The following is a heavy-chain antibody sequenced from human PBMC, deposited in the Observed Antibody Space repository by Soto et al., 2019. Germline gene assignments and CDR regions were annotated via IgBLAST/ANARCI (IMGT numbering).Heavy chain of an antibody. V-gene: IGHV1-18*01. CDR3: GRGRTDGYAVEA. CDR1: GYSFTSYG. Sequence: SVKVSCKASGYSFTSYGIGWVRQVPGQGPEWMGWISPYNGRTNYAQSVKGRVVMTTDISTNTVYLELRSLRSDDSAIYYCGRGRTDGYAVEASGQGTTVTVSS. D-gene: IGHD5-12*01. CDR2: ISPYNGRT. J-gene: IGHJ6*02.